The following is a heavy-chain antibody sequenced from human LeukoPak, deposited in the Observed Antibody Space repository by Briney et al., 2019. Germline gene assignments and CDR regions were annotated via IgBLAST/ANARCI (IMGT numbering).Heavy chain of an antibody. J-gene: IGHJ6*03. CDR3: ARGLWFGQLLEDYYYYMDV. CDR1: GFTFSSYW. Sequence: GGSLRLSCAASGFTFSSYWMTWVRHAQGKGLEWVASINQDVTYNYSVDSVKGRFTIYRDNAKNSLYLQMNSLRAEDTAVYYCARGLWFGQLLEDYYYYMDVWGKGTTVTVSS. CDR2: INQDVTYN. V-gene: IGHV3-7*01. D-gene: IGHD3-10*01.